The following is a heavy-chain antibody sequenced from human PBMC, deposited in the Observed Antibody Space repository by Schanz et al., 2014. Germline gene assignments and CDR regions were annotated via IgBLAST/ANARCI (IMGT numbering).Heavy chain of an antibody. J-gene: IGHJ4*02. CDR1: GFAFSSYG. CDR2: IGVDGTTT. CDR3: AKYRGYYRVSGSYRELEY. Sequence: EVQLVESGGGLVQPGGSLRLSCLASGFAFSSYGMNWHRQAPGKGLEWVSVIGVDGTTTYYADSVKGRFTISRDNSKNTLYLQMNSLRPEDTAVYYCAKYRGYYRVSGSYRELEYWGQGTLVTVSS. D-gene: IGHD3-10*01. V-gene: IGHV3-23*04.